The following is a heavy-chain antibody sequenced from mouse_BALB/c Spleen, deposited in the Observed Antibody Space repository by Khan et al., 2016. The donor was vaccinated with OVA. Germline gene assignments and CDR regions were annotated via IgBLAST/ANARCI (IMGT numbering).Heavy chain of an antibody. V-gene: IGHV1-20*02. D-gene: IGHD1-1*01. J-gene: IGHJ2*01. Sequence: EVQLQQSGPELVKPGASVKISCKASGYSFTGYSMNWVMQCHGKSLEWIGRINPHIGETLYNQKFKGQATLTVDESSSTAHLELRSLASEDSADDYCARNYGSDCDYWGQGTTLTVSS. CDR2: INPHIGET. CDR1: GYSFTGYS. CDR3: ARNYGSDCDY.